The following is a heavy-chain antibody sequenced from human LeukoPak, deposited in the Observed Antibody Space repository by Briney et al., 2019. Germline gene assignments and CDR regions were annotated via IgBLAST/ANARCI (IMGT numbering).Heavy chain of an antibody. Sequence: PGGSLRLSCAASGFTFSNAWMGWVRQAPGKGLEWVANINEDGNKKYYVDSVKGRFTISRDNTKTSLYLQMNSLRAEDTAFYYCARGCTTTSCYDYWGQGTLVTVSS. D-gene: IGHD2-2*01. CDR3: ARGCTTTSCYDY. CDR2: INEDGNKK. V-gene: IGHV3-7*01. J-gene: IGHJ4*02. CDR1: GFTFSNAW.